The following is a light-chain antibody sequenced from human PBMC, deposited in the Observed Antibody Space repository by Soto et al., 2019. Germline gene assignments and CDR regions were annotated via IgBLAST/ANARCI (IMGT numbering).Light chain of an antibody. J-gene: IGKJ3*01. CDR2: GAS. Sequence: EIVLTQSPGTLSLSPGERATLSCRASQSVSSSYLAWYQQKPGQAPRLLIYGASSRATGIPDRFSGSGSGTDFTLTISRLEPEDFAVYYCQQYDSSRTTFGPGTKVDIK. CDR1: QSVSSSY. CDR3: QQYDSSRTT. V-gene: IGKV3-20*01.